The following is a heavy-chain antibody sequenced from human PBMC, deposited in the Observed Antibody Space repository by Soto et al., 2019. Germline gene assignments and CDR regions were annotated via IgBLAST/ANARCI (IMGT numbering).Heavy chain of an antibody. J-gene: IGHJ5*02. V-gene: IGHV1-24*01. CDR2: FDVTQRKT. Sequence: GASVKVSCKVSGARLTEVSLQWVRQGPGGRLQWMGGFDVTQRKTVYAQDFQGRVTMTGDTSASTAYMELSSLRSEDTAVYYCARCLPESSIAARGAPNWFDPWGQGTLVTVSS. CDR1: GARLTEVS. CDR3: ARCLPESSIAARGAPNWFDP. D-gene: IGHD6-6*01.